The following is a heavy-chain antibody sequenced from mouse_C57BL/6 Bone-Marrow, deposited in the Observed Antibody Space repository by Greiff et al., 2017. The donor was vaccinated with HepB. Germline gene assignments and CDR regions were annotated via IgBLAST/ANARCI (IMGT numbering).Heavy chain of an antibody. V-gene: IGHV1-19*01. J-gene: IGHJ3*01. CDR2: INPYNGGT. D-gene: IGHD2-2*01. CDR1: GYTFTDYY. Sequence: EVQLQQSGPVLVKPGASVKMSCKASGYTFTDYYMNWVKQSHGKSLEWIGVINPYNGGTSYNQKFKGKATLTADTSSSTAYMQLSSLTSEDSAVYFCARGGVTTDGPSWFAYWGQGTLVTVSA. CDR3: ARGGVTTDGPSWFAY.